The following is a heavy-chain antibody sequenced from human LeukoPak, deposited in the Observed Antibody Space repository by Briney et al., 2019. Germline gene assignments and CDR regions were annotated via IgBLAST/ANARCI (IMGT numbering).Heavy chain of an antibody. CDR1: GYTFVGYY. V-gene: IGHV1-2*02. CDR3: ARDLRTPTTPNMWWEGAFDI. Sequence: GASVKVSWKASGYTFVGYYIHWVRQAPGQGLEWMGWLNPNSGGTNYAQKFQDRVTMTRDTSISTAYMELRSLRSDDTAVYYCARDLRTPTTPNMWWEGAFDIWGQGTMVTVYS. D-gene: IGHD2-21*01. CDR2: LNPNSGGT. J-gene: IGHJ3*02.